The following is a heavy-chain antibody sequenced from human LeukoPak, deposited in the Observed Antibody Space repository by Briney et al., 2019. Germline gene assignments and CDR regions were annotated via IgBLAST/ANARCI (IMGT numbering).Heavy chain of an antibody. CDR3: AKDEDPGYYFDY. J-gene: IGHJ4*02. CDR2: ISYDGSNK. V-gene: IGHV3-30-3*01. Sequence: GGSLRLSCAASGFTFSSYAMHWVRQAPGKGLEWVAVISYDGSNKYYADSVKGRFTISRDNSKNTLYLQMNSLRAEDTAVYYCAKDEDPGYYFDYWGQGTLVTVSS. CDR1: GFTFSSYA.